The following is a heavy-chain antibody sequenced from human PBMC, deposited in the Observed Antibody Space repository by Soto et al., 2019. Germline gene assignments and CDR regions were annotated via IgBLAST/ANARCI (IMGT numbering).Heavy chain of an antibody. CDR1: GGSISSYY. CDR2: IYYSGST. D-gene: IGHD3-10*01. CDR3: ARDFAMVRGVKEAYGMDV. J-gene: IGHJ6*02. V-gene: IGHV4-59*01. Sequence: QVQLQESGPGLVKPSETLSLTCTVSGGSISSYYWSWIRQPPGKGLEWIGYIYYSGSTNYNPSLKSRVTISVDTSKNQCSLKLSSVTAADTAVYYCARDFAMVRGVKEAYGMDVWGQGTTVTVSS.